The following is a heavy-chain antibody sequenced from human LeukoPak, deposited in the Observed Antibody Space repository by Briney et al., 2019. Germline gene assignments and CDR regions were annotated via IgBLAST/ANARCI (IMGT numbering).Heavy chain of an antibody. CDR3: ARDGRYSYGHDAFDI. CDR2: IYSGGST. D-gene: IGHD5-18*01. Sequence: GGSLRLSCAASGFTVSSNYMSWVRQAPGKGLEWVSVIYSGGSTYYAGSVKGRFTISRDNSKNTLYLQMNSLRAEDTAVYYCARDGRYSYGHDAFDIWGQGTMVTVSS. V-gene: IGHV3-53*01. J-gene: IGHJ3*02. CDR1: GFTVSSNY.